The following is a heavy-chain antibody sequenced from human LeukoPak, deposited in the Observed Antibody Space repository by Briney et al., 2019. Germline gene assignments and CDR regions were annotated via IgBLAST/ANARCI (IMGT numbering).Heavy chain of an antibody. V-gene: IGHV3-21*01. Sequence: GGSLRFSCAASGFTSSTFSMKWVRPALGKGLGWVSTISSSSGNIYYADSVKGRFTISRDNAKNSLYGQMKSLRAEHRAVYYCEKLPDPDCFDPWGGGTLVTVSS. D-gene: IGHD2-2*01. CDR3: EKLPDPDCFDP. CDR1: GFTSSTFS. CDR2: ISSSSGNI. J-gene: IGHJ5*02.